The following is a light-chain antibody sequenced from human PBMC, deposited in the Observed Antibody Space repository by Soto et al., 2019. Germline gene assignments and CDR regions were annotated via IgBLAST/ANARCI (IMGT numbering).Light chain of an antibody. CDR1: KLGDKY. CDR3: QAWDSSTAYVV. J-gene: IGLJ2*01. CDR2: QDS. V-gene: IGLV3-1*01. Sequence: SYELTQPPSVSVSPGQTASITCSGDKLGDKYACWYQQKPGQSPVLVIYQDSKRPSGIPERFSGSNSGNTDTLTISGTQAMDEADYYCQAWDSSTAYVVFGGGTKLTVL.